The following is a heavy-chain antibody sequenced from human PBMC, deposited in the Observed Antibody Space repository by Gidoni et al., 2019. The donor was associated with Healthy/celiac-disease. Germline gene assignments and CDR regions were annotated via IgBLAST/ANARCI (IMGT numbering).Heavy chain of an antibody. D-gene: IGHD6-19*01. Sequence: EVQLVESGGGLVQPGGSLRLSCAASGFTFSSYWMSWVRQAPGKGLEWVANIKQDGSEKYYVDSVKGRFTISRDNAKNSLYLQMNSLRAEDTAVYYCARDFYPRYSSGWMDYWGQGTLVTVSS. CDR2: IKQDGSEK. CDR3: ARDFYPRYSSGWMDY. CDR1: GFTFSSYW. J-gene: IGHJ4*02. V-gene: IGHV3-7*01.